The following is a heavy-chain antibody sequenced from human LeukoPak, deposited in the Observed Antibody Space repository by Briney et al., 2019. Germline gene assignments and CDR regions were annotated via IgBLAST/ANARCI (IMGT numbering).Heavy chain of an antibody. CDR2: ISPNSGGT. Sequence: GASVKVSCKASGYTFTGYYMHWVRQAPGQGLEWMGWISPNSGGTNYAQKFQGRVTMTRDTSISTAYMELSRLRSDDTAVYYCARGWSYYDSSGYSGDYWGQGTLVTVSS. CDR1: GYTFTGYY. V-gene: IGHV1-2*02. D-gene: IGHD3-22*01. CDR3: ARGWSYYDSSGYSGDY. J-gene: IGHJ4*02.